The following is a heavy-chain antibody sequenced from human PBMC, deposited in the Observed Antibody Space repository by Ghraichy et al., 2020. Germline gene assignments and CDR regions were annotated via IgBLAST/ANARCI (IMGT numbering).Heavy chain of an antibody. CDR2: IDSSSSYI. V-gene: IGHV3-21*01. Sequence: GALRLSCVASGLTFSSYRMSWVRQAPGKGPEWVSFIDSSSSYIYYADSVKGRFTVSRDNTKNSLYLQMNSLRVEDTAMYYCAKDPGYCSGGRCFPDAFDVWSQGTMVTVSS. CDR1: GLTFSSYR. CDR3: AKDPGYCSGGRCFPDAFDV. D-gene: IGHD2-15*01. J-gene: IGHJ3*01.